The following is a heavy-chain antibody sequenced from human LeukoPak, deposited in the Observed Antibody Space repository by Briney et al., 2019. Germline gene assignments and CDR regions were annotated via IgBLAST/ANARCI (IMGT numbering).Heavy chain of an antibody. J-gene: IGHJ4*02. CDR2: IRGNGGST. V-gene: IGHV3-23*01. Sequence: GGSLRLSCAASGFTFSNYAMSWVRQAPGKGLEWVSGIRGNGGSTYYADSVKGRFTISRDNSKNTLYLQVNSLRAEDTAIYYCAKDTGYYYDSAGYYFDYWGQGILVTVSS. CDR1: GFTFSNYA. CDR3: AKDTGYYYDSAGYYFDY. D-gene: IGHD3-22*01.